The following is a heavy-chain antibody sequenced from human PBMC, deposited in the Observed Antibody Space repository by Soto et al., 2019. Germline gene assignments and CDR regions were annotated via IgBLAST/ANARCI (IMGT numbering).Heavy chain of an antibody. CDR1: GGSISSYY. D-gene: IGHD3-22*01. V-gene: IGHV4-59*01. CDR3: ARDFFDSSCYYWVDY. Sequence: QVQLQKSGPGLVKPSETLSLTCTVSGGSISSYYWSWIRQPPVKGLEWIGYIYYTGSTNYNPSLNSRVTISLDMSKTQFSLKLSSVTATVTAVYYCARDFFDSSCYYWVDYWGQGTLVTVSS. J-gene: IGHJ4*02. CDR2: IYYTGST.